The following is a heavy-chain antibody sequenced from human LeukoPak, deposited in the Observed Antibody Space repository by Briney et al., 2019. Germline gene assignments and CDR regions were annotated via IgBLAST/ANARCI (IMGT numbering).Heavy chain of an antibody. J-gene: IGHJ4*02. CDR1: GFSFSSYA. D-gene: IGHD1-26*01. Sequence: GGSLRISCAASGFSFSSYAMSWVRQAPGKGLEWVSTISDGGGSTYYADSVKGRFIISRDNSKNTLYLQMNSLRAEDTAVYYCAKNDPIVGATYFDYWGQGTLVSVSS. V-gene: IGHV3-23*01. CDR3: AKNDPIVGATYFDY. CDR2: ISDGGGST.